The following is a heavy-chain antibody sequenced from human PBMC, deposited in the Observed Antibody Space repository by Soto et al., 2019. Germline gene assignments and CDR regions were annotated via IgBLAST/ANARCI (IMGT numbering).Heavy chain of an antibody. CDR2: IVVGSGNT. J-gene: IGHJ4*02. V-gene: IGHV1-58*02. Sequence: SVKVSCKASGFTFTSSAMQWVRQARGQRLEWIGWIVVGSGNTNYAQKFQERVTITRDMSTSTAYMELSSLRSEDTAVYYCAADSAATTDFDYWGQGTLVTVSS. CDR1: GFTFTSSA. CDR3: AADSAATTDFDY. D-gene: IGHD5-12*01.